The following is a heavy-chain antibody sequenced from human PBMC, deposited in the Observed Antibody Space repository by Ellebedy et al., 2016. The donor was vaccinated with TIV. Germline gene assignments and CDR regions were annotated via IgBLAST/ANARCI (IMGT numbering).Heavy chain of an antibody. CDR2: INPTTGGA. D-gene: IGHD2-15*01. CDR3: AREYSRYFDY. CDR1: GYTFTNYY. J-gene: IGHJ4*02. V-gene: IGHV1-46*01. Sequence: AASVKVSCKASGYTFTNYYIHWARQAPGQGLEWMGIINPTTGGADFAQRFQGRVTMTRDTSTSTVYMELSGLRSEDTAVYYCAREYSRYFDYWGQGTLVTVSS.